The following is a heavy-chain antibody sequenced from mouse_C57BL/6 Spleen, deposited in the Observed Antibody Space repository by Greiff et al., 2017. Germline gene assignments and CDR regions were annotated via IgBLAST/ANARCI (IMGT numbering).Heavy chain of an antibody. D-gene: IGHD4-1*01. CDR3: ARYGAGTFAY. CDR1: GFTFTDYY. CDR2: IRNKANGYTT. Sequence: EVKLMESGGGLVQPGGSLSLSCAASGFTFTDYYMSLVRQPPGKALEWLGFIRNKANGYTTEYSASVKGRFTISRDNSQSILYLQMNALRAEDSATYYCARYGAGTFAYWGQGTLVTVSA. J-gene: IGHJ3*01. V-gene: IGHV7-3*01.